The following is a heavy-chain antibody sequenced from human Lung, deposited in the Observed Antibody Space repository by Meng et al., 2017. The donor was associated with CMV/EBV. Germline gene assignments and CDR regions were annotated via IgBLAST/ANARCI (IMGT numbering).Heavy chain of an antibody. D-gene: IGHD3-10*01. V-gene: IGHV3-9*01. J-gene: IGHJ4*02. CDR1: GFTFEDYA. Sequence: SXKISCAASGFTFEDYAMHWVRQVPGKGLEWVSGINWNSDTKTYVDSVKGRFTISRDNAKNSVYLQMSSLRAEDKGSYYCAKASGFHFGSGSFDCLGQGXLVTVSS. CDR3: AKASGFHFGSGSFDC. CDR2: INWNSDTK.